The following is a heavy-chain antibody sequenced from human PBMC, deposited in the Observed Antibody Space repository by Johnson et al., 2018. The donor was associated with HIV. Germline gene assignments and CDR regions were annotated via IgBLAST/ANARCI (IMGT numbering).Heavy chain of an antibody. CDR2: ISWNSGSI. Sequence: QLVESGGGVVQPGRSLRLSCAASGFTFDDYAMHWVRQAPGKGLEWVSGISWNSGSIGYADSVKGRFTISRDNAKNSLYLQMNSLRAEDTAVYYCARERASSAFDIWGQGTMVTVSS. J-gene: IGHJ3*02. CDR3: ARERASSAFDI. CDR1: GFTFDDYA. V-gene: IGHV3-9*01.